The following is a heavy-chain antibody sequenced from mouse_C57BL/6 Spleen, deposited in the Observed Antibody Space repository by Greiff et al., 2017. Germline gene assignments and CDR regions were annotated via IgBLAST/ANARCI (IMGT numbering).Heavy chain of an antibody. Sequence: EVQRVESGPELVKPGASVKISCKASGYSFTGYFMNWVKQSHGKSLEWIGRINPYNGDTFYNQKFKGKATLTVDKSSSTAHMELLSLTSEDFAVYYCARSDYYGSSYEDWFAYWGQGTLVTVSA. D-gene: IGHD1-1*01. CDR1: GYSFTGYF. J-gene: IGHJ3*01. V-gene: IGHV1-37*01. CDR2: INPYNGDT. CDR3: ARSDYYGSSYEDWFAY.